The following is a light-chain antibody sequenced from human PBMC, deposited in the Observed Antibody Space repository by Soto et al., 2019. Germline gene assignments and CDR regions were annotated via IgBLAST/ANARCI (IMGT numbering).Light chain of an antibody. CDR3: QVWDSSSDLYV. CDR2: DDS. V-gene: IGLV3-21*02. CDR1: NIGSKS. Sequence: SYELTQPPSVSVAPGQTARITCGGNNIGSKSVHWYQQKPGQGPVLVVYDDSDWPSGIPERCSGSNSGNTATLTISRVEAEYEADYYCQVWDSSSDLYVFGTGTKLTVL. J-gene: IGLJ1*01.